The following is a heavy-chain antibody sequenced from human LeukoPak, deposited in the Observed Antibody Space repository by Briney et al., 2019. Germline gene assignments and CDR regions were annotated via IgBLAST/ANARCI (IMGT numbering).Heavy chain of an antibody. CDR3: AKEHGNTYYYDSSGYYYDY. Sequence: GGSLTLSCAVSGFTFSSYAMSWVREAPGQGVEWVSAISGSGGSTYYAGSVKGRFTISRDNSKNTLYLQMNSLRAEDTAVYYCAKEHGNTYYYDSSGYYYDYWGQGTLVTVSS. V-gene: IGHV3-23*01. CDR2: ISGSGGST. CDR1: GFTFSSYA. J-gene: IGHJ4*02. D-gene: IGHD3-22*01.